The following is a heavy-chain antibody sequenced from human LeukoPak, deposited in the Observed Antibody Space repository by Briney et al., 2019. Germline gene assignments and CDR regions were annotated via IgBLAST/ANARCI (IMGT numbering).Heavy chain of an antibody. D-gene: IGHD6-19*01. Sequence: GGSLRLSCAASGFTSSSYGMHWVRQAPGKGLEWVAVISYDGSNKYYADSVKGRFTISRDNSKNTLYLQMNSLRAEDTAVYYCAKESSISIAVALDYWGQGTLVTVSS. CDR1: GFTSSSYG. V-gene: IGHV3-30*18. J-gene: IGHJ4*02. CDR2: ISYDGSNK. CDR3: AKESSISIAVALDY.